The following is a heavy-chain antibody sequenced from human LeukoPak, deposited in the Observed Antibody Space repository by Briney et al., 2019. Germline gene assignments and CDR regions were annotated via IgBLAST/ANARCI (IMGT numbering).Heavy chain of an antibody. CDR2: LNSAGTNA. CDR1: GFTFSNYW. D-gene: IGHD1-14*01. CDR3: ARNRNWGEFDY. Sequence: GGSLRLSCAASGFTFSNYWMIWVRQAPGKGLVWVSRLNSAGTNADYADSVKGRFTISRDTAKNTLYLHMNSLRVEDTAVYYCARNRNWGEFDYWGQGTLVTVSA. J-gene: IGHJ4*02. V-gene: IGHV3-74*01.